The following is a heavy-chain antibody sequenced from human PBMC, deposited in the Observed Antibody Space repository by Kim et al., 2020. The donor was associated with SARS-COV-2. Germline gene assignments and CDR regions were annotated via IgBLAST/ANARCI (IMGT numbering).Heavy chain of an antibody. V-gene: IGHV3-11*01. CDR3: ARGAITIFTFDI. Sequence: YYTDSVKGRFTISRDNAKNSLYLQMNSLRAEDTAVYYWARGAITIFTFDIWGQGTMVTVSS. D-gene: IGHD3-3*01. J-gene: IGHJ3*02.